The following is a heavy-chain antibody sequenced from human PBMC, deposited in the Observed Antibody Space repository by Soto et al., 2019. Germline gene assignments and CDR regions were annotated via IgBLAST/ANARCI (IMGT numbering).Heavy chain of an antibody. CDR1: GYTFTSYY. V-gene: IGHV1-46*03. CDR3: ARDIAVVPEVTLGFDY. D-gene: IGHD2-2*01. Sequence: ASVKVSCKASGYTFTSYYMHWVRQAPGQGLEWMGIINPSGGSTSYAQKFQGRVTMTRDTSTSTVYMELSSLRSEDTAVYYCARDIAVVPEVTLGFDYWGQGTMVTVSS. J-gene: IGHJ4*02. CDR2: INPSGGST.